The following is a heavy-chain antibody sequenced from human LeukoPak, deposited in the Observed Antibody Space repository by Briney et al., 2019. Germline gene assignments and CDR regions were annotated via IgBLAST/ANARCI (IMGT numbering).Heavy chain of an antibody. Sequence: GSLRLSCAASGFTFSSYAMSWVRQAPGKGLEWVSAISGSGGSTYYADSVKGRFTISRDNSKNTLYLQMNSLRAEDTAVYYCAKARCSSTSCYFGWFDPWGQGTLVTVSS. CDR3: AKARCSSTSCYFGWFDP. V-gene: IGHV3-23*01. CDR1: GFTFSSYA. J-gene: IGHJ5*02. CDR2: ISGSGGST. D-gene: IGHD2-2*01.